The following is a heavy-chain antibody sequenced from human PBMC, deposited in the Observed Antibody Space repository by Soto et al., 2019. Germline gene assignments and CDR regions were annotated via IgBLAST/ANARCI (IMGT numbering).Heavy chain of an antibody. D-gene: IGHD3-3*01. J-gene: IGHJ4*02. CDR2: IIPIFGTA. CDR1: GGTFSSYA. V-gene: IGHV1-69*06. Sequence: SVKVSCKASGGTFSSYAISWVRQAPGQGLEWMGGIIPIFGTANYAQKFQGRVTITADKSTSTAYMELSSLRSEDTAVYYRARSTYDFWSGYSLYYFDYWGQGTLVTVSS. CDR3: ARSTYDFWSGYSLYYFDY.